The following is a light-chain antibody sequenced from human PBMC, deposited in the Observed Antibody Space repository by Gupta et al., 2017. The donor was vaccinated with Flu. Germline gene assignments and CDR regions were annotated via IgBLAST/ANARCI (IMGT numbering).Light chain of an antibody. J-gene: IGKJ2*02. Sequence: DIVMTQSPLSLPVSPGEPASISCRSSQSLLQSNGNNYLDWYLQKPGQSPQLLIYLGSNRASGVPDRFSGSGSGTDFTLKISRGEAEDVGVYYCKQALQTPSTFGQGTKMDIK. CDR1: QSLLQSNGNNY. V-gene: IGKV2-28*01. CDR2: LGS. CDR3: KQALQTPST.